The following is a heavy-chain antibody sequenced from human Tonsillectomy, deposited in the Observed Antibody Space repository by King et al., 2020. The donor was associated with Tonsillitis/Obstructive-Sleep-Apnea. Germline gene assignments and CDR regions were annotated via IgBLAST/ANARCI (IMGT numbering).Heavy chain of an antibody. CDR1: GDTFTSYW. CDR2: IYPGDSDT. Sequence: VQLVQSGAEVKKPGESLKISCKGSGDTFTSYWIGWVRQMPGKGLEWMGIIYPGDSDTRYSPSFQGQVTISADKSISTAFLQWNRLKASDSAMYYCARRVAGYCSSTSCPDAVDIWGQGTMVTVSS. D-gene: IGHD2-2*01. J-gene: IGHJ3*02. V-gene: IGHV5-51*01. CDR3: ARRVAGYCSSTSCPDAVDI.